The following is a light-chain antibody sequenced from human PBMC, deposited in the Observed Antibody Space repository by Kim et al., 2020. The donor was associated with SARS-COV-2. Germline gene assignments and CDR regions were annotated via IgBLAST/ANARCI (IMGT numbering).Light chain of an antibody. J-gene: IGLJ3*02. CDR1: NNNVGNQG. CDR3: SAWDSSLNAWV. V-gene: IGLV10-54*04. Sequence: TATLTCQGNNNNVGNQGAAWLQQHQGHPPKLLSYRNNNRPSGISERFSASRSGDTASLTITGLQPEDETDYYCSAWDSSLNAWVFGGGTQLTVL. CDR2: RNN.